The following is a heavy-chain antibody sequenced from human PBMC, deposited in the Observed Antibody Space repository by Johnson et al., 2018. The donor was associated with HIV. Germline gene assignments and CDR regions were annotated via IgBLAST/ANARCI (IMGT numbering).Heavy chain of an antibody. CDR3: ARDRGGSSGWSDSLDV. CDR1: GFTFSSYG. D-gene: IGHD6-19*01. V-gene: IGHV3-30*19. CDR2: IWYDGSNK. J-gene: IGHJ3*01. Sequence: QVQLVESGGGVVQPGRSLRLSCAASGFTFSSYGMHWVRQAPGKGLEWVAIIWYDGSNKYYADSVKGRFTISRDNSKNTLYLQMNSLRAEDTAVYYCARDRGGSSGWSDSLDVWGQGTMVTVSS.